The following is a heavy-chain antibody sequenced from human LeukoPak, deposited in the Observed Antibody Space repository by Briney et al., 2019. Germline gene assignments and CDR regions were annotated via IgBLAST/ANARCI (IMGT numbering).Heavy chain of an antibody. CDR1: GFTFSKNC. V-gene: IGHV3-21*01. CDR3: AGDSEVVVGGSSWFDP. Sequence: GGSLRLSCAASGFTFSKNCMNWVRQAPGKGLEWVSSISTSGSYIYYADSVKGRFTISRDNAKKSLYLRMNSLRAEDTAVYYCAGDSEVVVGGSSWFDPWGQGTLVTVSS. CDR2: ISTSGSYI. J-gene: IGHJ5*02. D-gene: IGHD2-15*01.